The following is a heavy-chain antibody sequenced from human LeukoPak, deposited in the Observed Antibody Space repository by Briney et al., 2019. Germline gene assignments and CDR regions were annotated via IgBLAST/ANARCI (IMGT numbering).Heavy chain of an antibody. CDR3: GRDPTAEYYFDY. J-gene: IGHJ4*02. D-gene: IGHD4-17*01. CDR2: IYHSGST. V-gene: IGHV4-38-2*02. CDR1: GYSISSGYY. Sequence: PSETLSLTCAVSGYSISSGYYWGWIRQPPGKGLEWIGSIYHSGSTYYNPSLKSRVTISVDTSKNQFSLKLSSVTAADTAVYYCGRDPTAEYYFDYWGQGTLVTVSS.